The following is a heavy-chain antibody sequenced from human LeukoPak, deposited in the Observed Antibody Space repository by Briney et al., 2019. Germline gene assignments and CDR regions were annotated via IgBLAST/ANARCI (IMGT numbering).Heavy chain of an antibody. CDR2: ISYDGSNK. V-gene: IGHV3-30*18. CDR1: GFTFSSYG. J-gene: IGHJ6*04. CDR3: AKADYGDYPYYYYGMDV. Sequence: PGGSLRLSCAASGFTFSSYGMHWVRQAPGKGLEGGAVISYDGSNKYYADSVKGRFTISRDNSKNTLYLQMNSLRAEDTAVYYCAKADYGDYPYYYYGMDVWGKGTTVTVSS. D-gene: IGHD4-17*01.